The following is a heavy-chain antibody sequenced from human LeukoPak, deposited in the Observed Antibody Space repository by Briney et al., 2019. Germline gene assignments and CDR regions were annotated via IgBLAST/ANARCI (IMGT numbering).Heavy chain of an antibody. CDR1: GFTFSSYS. J-gene: IGHJ4*02. V-gene: IGHV3-21*01. D-gene: IGHD5-24*01. CDR3: ARRRDGYTEFDY. CDR2: ISTIISSYI. Sequence: RGSLRLSCAPSGFTFSSYSMNWVGQAPGKGLEWVSSISTIISSYIYYADSVKGRFTISRDNAKNSLYLQMNSLRAEDTAVYYCARRRDGYTEFDYWGQGTLVTVSS.